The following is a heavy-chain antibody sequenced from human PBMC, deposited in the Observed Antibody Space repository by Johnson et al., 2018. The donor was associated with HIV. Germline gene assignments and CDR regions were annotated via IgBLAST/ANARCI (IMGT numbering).Heavy chain of an antibody. V-gene: IGHV3-30*04. D-gene: IGHD6-13*01. Sequence: QVQLVESGGGLVQPGGSLRLSCAASGFTFSSYAMSWVRQAPGKGLEWVAVISYDGSNKYYADSVKGRFTISRDNSKNTLYLQMNSLRAEDTAVYYCARDYGRGSRSGNWQQLATDAFDIWGQGTMVTVSS. CDR3: ARDYGRGSRSGNWQQLATDAFDI. J-gene: IGHJ3*02. CDR2: ISYDGSNK. CDR1: GFTFSSYA.